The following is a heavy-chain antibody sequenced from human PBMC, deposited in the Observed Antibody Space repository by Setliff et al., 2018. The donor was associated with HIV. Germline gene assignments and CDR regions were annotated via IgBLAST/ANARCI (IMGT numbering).Heavy chain of an antibody. CDR1: GGTFSSYT. CDR2: IIPILGIA. J-gene: IGHJ5*02. V-gene: IGHV1-69*04. Sequence: GASVKVSCKASGGTFSSYTITWVRQAPGQGLEWMGRIIPILGIADYALKFQGRVSISADKSTSTAYMELSSLRSDDSAVYFCAKEQEIGSYLDPWGQGTLVTVSS. CDR3: AKEQEIGSYLDP. D-gene: IGHD2-2*02.